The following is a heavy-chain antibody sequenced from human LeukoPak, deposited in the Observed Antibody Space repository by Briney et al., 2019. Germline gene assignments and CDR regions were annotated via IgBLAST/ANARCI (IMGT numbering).Heavy chain of an antibody. CDR2: ITSSSDYT. CDR3: ARGSYYYFAY. CDR1: GFSFSNFH. V-gene: IGHV3-11*05. Sequence: GGSLRLSCVDSGFSFSNFHMSWIRQAPGKGLEWLSYITSSSDYTNYADSVKSRFTIPRDNAKKSLYLQMNSLRGEDTAVYYCARGSYYYFAYWGQGTLVTVSS. D-gene: IGHD1-26*01. J-gene: IGHJ4*02.